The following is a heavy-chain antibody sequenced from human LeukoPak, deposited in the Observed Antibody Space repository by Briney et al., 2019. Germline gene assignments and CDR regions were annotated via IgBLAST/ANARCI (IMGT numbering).Heavy chain of an antibody. V-gene: IGHV4-61*02. CDR2: IYTSGST. CDR3: AREERWLQLNFDY. Sequence: SQTLSLTCTVSGGSISSGSYYWSWIRQPAGKGLEWIGRIYTSGSTNYNPSLKSRVTISVDTSKNHFSLKLSSVTAADTAVYYCAREERWLQLNFDYWGQGTLVTVSS. CDR1: GGSISSGSYY. J-gene: IGHJ4*02. D-gene: IGHD5-24*01.